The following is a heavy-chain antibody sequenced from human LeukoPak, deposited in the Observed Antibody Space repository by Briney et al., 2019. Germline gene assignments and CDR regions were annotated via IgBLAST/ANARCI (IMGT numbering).Heavy chain of an antibody. V-gene: IGHV1-8*01. CDR2: MNPNSGNT. CDR3: ARGLKMATRRFGY. Sequence: ASVKVSCKASGYTFTSYDISWVRQATGQGLEWMGWMNPNSGNTSYAQKFQGRVTMTRNTSKSTAYMELSSLRSEDTAVYYCARGLKMATRRFGYWGQGTLVTVSS. D-gene: IGHD5-24*01. J-gene: IGHJ4*02. CDR1: GYTFTSYD.